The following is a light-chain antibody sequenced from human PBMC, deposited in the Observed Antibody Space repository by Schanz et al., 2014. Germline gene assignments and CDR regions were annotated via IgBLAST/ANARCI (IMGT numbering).Light chain of an antibody. CDR3: AAWDDSLSGHGV. V-gene: IGLV2-14*01. CDR1: SSDVGGYNS. Sequence: QSALTQPASVSGSPGQSITISCTGTSSDVGGYNSVSWYQQHPGKAPKLMIYDVSNRPSGVPDRFSGSKSGTSASLAISGLRSEDEADYYCAAWDDSLSGHGVFGGGTKVTVL. J-gene: IGLJ3*02. CDR2: DVS.